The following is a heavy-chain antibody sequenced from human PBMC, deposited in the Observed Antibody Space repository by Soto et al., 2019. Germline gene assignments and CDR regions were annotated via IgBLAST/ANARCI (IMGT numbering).Heavy chain of an antibody. V-gene: IGHV1-69*08. CDR2: IIPIVDRA. CDR1: GGTFSTYT. Sequence: QVQLVQSGAEVKKPGSSVRVSCKASGGTFSTYTISWVRQAPGQGLEWMGRIIPIVDRANYAQKFQGRVTITADKYTNTDYMELSRLRADDTAEYYCARDLANKVPAPMGYWGQGTMVTVSS. J-gene: IGHJ4*02. CDR3: ARDLANKVPAPMGY. D-gene: IGHD2-2*01.